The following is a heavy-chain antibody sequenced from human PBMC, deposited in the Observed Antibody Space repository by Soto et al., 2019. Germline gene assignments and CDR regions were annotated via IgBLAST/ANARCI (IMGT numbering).Heavy chain of an antibody. CDR3: ARLLSSSWYPNWFDP. J-gene: IGHJ5*02. CDR2: IYYSGST. D-gene: IGHD6-13*01. Sequence: QVQLQESGPGLVKPSQTLSLTCTVSGGSISSGGYYWSWIRQHPGKGLEWIGYIYYSGSTYYHPSLKSRVTISVDTSKNQFSLKLSSVTAADTAVYYCARLLSSSWYPNWFDPWGQGTLVTVSS. CDR1: GGSISSGGYY. V-gene: IGHV4-31*03.